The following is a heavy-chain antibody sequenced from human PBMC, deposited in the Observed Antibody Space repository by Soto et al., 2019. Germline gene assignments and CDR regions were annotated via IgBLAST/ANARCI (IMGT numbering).Heavy chain of an antibody. J-gene: IGHJ3*02. CDR1: GGTFSSYT. CDR3: ARDPDGSVSYYNVPDAFDI. Sequence: QVQLVQSGAEVKKPGSSVKVSCKASGGTFSSYTIIWVRQAPGQGLEWMGRIIPILGIANYAQKFQGRVTITADKSTSTAYMELSSLTSEDKAVYYCARDPDGSVSYYNVPDAFDIWGQGTTVTVSS. D-gene: IGHD3-10*01. CDR2: IIPILGIA. V-gene: IGHV1-69*08.